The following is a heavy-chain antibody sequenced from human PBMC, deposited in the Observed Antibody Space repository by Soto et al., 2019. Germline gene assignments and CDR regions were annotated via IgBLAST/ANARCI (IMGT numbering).Heavy chain of an antibody. D-gene: IGHD6-19*01. J-gene: IGHJ4*02. CDR1: GFSLSTSGVG. CDR3: AHGSGWLFDY. CDR2: LYWDRDI. V-gene: IGHV2-5*02. Sequence: QITLKESGPTLVKPTQTLTLTCAFSGFSLSTSGVGVGWIRQPPGKALEWLALLYWDRDIRYSPSLRSRLNLTKDTSKNQVVLTMTNMDPVDTATYYCAHGSGWLFDYWGQGTLITVSS.